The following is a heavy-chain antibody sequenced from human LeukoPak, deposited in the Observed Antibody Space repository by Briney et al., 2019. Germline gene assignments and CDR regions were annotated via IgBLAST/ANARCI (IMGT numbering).Heavy chain of an antibody. CDR3: ARGSSSWYYYYYYMDV. CDR2: IYSGGST. J-gene: IGHJ6*03. D-gene: IGHD6-13*01. CDR1: GDSISSRSYY. V-gene: IGHV3-53*03. Sequence: ETLSLTCTVSGDSISSRSYYWGWIRQPPGKGLEWVSVIYSGGSTYYADSVKGRFTISRDNSKNTLYLQMNSLRAEDTAVYYCARGSSSWYYYYYYMDVWGKGTTVTISS.